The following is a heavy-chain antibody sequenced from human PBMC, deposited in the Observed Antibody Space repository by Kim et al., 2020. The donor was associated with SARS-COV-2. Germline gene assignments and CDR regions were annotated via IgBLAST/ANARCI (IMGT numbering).Heavy chain of an antibody. CDR3: ARDTVAVAGTFDY. V-gene: IGHV1-46*01. Sequence: YAQKFQGRVTMTRDTSTSTVYMELSSLRSEDTAVYYCARDTVAVAGTFDYWGQGTLVTVSS. J-gene: IGHJ4*02. D-gene: IGHD6-19*01.